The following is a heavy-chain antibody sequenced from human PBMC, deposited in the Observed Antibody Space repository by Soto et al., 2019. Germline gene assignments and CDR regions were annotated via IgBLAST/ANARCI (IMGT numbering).Heavy chain of an antibody. CDR1: GGTFSSYA. CDR3: ARAPVEYDFWSGYHYYYYGMDV. V-gene: IGHV1-69*01. J-gene: IGHJ6*02. Sequence: KVSCKASGGTFSSYAISWVRQAPGQGLEWMGGIIPIFGTANYAQKFQGRVTITADESTSTAYMELSSLRSEDTAVYYCARAPVEYDFWSGYHYYYYGMDVWGQGTTVTVSS. D-gene: IGHD3-3*01. CDR2: IIPIFGTA.